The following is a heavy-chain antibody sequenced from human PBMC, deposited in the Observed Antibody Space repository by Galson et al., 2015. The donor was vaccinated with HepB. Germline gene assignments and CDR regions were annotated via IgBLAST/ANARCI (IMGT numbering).Heavy chain of an antibody. Sequence: TLSLTCTVSGGSISSGGYYWSWIRQHPGKGLEWIGYIYYSGSTYYNPSLKSRVTISVDTSKNQFSLKLSSVTAADTAVYYCARGGIAAAGTLFPVDYWGQGTLVTVSS. CDR1: GGSISSGGYY. CDR3: ARGGIAAAGTLFPVDY. CDR2: IYYSGST. J-gene: IGHJ4*02. D-gene: IGHD6-13*01. V-gene: IGHV4-31*03.